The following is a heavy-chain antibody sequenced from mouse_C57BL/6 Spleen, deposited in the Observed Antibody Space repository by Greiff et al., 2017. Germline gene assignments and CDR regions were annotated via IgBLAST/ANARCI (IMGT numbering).Heavy chain of an antibody. CDR1: GFTFSSYA. D-gene: IGHD1-1*01. Sequence: EVMLVESGGGLVKPGGSLKLSCAASGFTFSSYAMSWVRQTPEKRLEWVATISDGGSYTYYPDNVKGRFTISRDNAKNNLYLQMSHLKSEDTAMYYCARAPHYYGSSYVLAMDYWGQGTSVTVSS. V-gene: IGHV5-4*03. CDR3: ARAPHYYGSSYVLAMDY. CDR2: ISDGGSYT. J-gene: IGHJ4*01.